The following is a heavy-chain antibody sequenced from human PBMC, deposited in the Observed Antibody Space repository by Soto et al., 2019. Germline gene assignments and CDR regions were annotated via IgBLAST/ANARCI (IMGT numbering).Heavy chain of an antibody. CDR3: GKDPNGNYFVAFDF. V-gene: IGHV3-23*01. CDR2: ITANGAFT. D-gene: IGHD1-7*01. J-gene: IGHJ3*01. Sequence: EVQFLESGGGVVRPGGSLRLSCVASGLSLDSYAMTWVRQSPGKALEWVACITANGAFTSYTDSVRGRFTISRDNSKNTLYLQVDSLRADDPAFYYCGKDPNGNYFVAFDFWGQGTTIIVSS. CDR1: GLSLDSYA.